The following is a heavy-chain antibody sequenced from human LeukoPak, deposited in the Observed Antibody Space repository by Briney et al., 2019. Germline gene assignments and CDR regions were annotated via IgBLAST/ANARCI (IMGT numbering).Heavy chain of an antibody. D-gene: IGHD3-10*01. CDR3: AISMVRGVIHPN. J-gene: IGHJ4*02. CDR1: GYTFTDYY. V-gene: IGHV1-69-2*01. Sequence: GASVKVSCKVSGYTFTDYYMHWVQQAPGKGLEWMGLVDPENGETIYAEKFQGRVTITADTSTDTAYMELSSLRSEDTAVYYCAISMVRGVIHPNWGQGTLVTVSS. CDR2: VDPENGET.